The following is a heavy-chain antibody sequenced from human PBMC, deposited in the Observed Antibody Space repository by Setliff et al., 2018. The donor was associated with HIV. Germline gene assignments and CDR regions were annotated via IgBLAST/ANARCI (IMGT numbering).Heavy chain of an antibody. CDR3: AREGDVWENYFDY. J-gene: IGHJ4*02. D-gene: IGHD3-16*01. CDR1: GGSISSSSYY. CDR2: IYYSGST. V-gene: IGHV4-39*07. Sequence: TVSGGSISSSSYYWGWIRQPPGKGLEWIGSIYYSGSTYYNPSLKSRVTISVDTSKNQFSLKLSSVTAADTAVYYCAREGDVWENYFDYWGQGTLVTVSS.